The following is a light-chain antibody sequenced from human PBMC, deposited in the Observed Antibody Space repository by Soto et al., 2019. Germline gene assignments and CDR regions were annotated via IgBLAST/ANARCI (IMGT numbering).Light chain of an antibody. J-gene: IGKJ1*01. CDR3: QQYGSAPFA. V-gene: IGKV3-20*01. Sequence: EIVLTQSPGTLSLSPGERATLSCRASQSVSSNYLAWYQQKPGQAPRPLIYVASSRAPGIPERFSGSRAGTVITLTISRLDSEDFAVNDCQQYGSAPFAFGQQTKVKIK. CDR1: QSVSSNY. CDR2: VAS.